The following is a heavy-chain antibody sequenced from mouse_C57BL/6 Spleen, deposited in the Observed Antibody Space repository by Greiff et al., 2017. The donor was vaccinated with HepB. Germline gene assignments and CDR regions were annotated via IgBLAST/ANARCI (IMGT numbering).Heavy chain of an antibody. CDR3: ARWAPYYGSSRRAMDY. V-gene: IGHV1-52*01. J-gene: IGHJ4*01. D-gene: IGHD1-1*01. CDR1: GYTFTSYW. Sequence: QVQLQQPGAELVRPGSSVKLSCKASGYTFTSYWMHWVKQRPIQGLEWIGNIDPSDSETHYNQKFKDKATLTVDKSSSTAYMQLSSLTSEDSAVYYGARWAPYYGSSRRAMDYWGQGTSGTVSS. CDR2: IDPSDSET.